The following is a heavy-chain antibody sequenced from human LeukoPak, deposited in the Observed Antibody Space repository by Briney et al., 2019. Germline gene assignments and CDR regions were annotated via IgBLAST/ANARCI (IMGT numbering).Heavy chain of an antibody. J-gene: IGHJ4*02. CDR1: GFTFSSYA. V-gene: IGHV3-30*04. CDR2: ISYDGSNK. Sequence: PGGSLRLSCAASGFTFSSYAMHWVRQAPGKGLEWVAVISYDGSNKYYADSVKGRFTISRDNAKNSLYLQMNSLRAEDTALYYCAKGDGCSSTSCYGLFDYWGQGTLVTVSS. D-gene: IGHD2-2*01. CDR3: AKGDGCSSTSCYGLFDY.